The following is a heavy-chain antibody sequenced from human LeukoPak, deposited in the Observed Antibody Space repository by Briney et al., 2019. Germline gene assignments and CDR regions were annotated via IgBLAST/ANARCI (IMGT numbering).Heavy chain of an antibody. Sequence: SETLSLTCAVYGGSFSGYYWSWIRQPPGKGLEWIGEINHSGSTNYNPSLKSRVTISVDTSKNQFSLKLSSVTAADTAVYYCARAPYSSSSHYYYYYGMDVWGQGTTVTVSS. CDR2: INHSGST. J-gene: IGHJ6*02. CDR1: GGSFSGYY. V-gene: IGHV4-34*01. CDR3: ARAPYSSSSHYYYYYGMDV. D-gene: IGHD6-6*01.